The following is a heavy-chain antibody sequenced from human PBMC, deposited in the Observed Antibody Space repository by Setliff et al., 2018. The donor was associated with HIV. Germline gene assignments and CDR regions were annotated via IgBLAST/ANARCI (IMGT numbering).Heavy chain of an antibody. V-gene: IGHV3-66*01. Sequence: GSLRLSCAASGFSINNKYMGWVRQAPGKGLEWVSIIYSDDYTYYADSFKGRFAMSGDSSKNILSLQMTNLRAEDTAVYFCARGQFRLRPDSLDLWGQGTLVTVSS. D-gene: IGHD2-21*01. J-gene: IGHJ4*03. CDR1: GFSINNKY. CDR2: IYSDDYT. CDR3: ARGQFRLRPDSLDL.